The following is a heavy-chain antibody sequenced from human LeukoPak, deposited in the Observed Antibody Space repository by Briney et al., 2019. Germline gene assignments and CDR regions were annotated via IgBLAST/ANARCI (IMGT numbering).Heavy chain of an antibody. D-gene: IGHD3-22*01. Sequence: GGSLRLSCAASGVTVNYNFMSGVRQAPGKRREWFSVIYSDSSADYADSVKGRFTISRDDAQNTLYLQMNSLRAGDTAVYYCARAPRPFDNSDYYFDYGGQGSLVTVSS. J-gene: IGHJ4*02. V-gene: IGHV3-53*01. CDR1: GVTVNYNF. CDR2: IYSDSSA. CDR3: ARAPRPFDNSDYYFDY.